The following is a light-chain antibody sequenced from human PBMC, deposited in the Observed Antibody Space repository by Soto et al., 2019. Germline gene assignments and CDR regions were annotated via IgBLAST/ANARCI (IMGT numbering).Light chain of an antibody. V-gene: IGLV2-8*01. CDR2: EVT. CDR3: SSFASSNTWV. CDR1: SSDVGAYNY. J-gene: IGLJ3*02. Sequence: QSALTQPPSATGSPGQSVTISCTGTSSDVGAYNYVSWYQQHAGKAPKLVIYEVTKRPSGVPDRFSGSKSANTASLTVSGLQAEYEADYYCSSFASSNTWVLGGGTKDTVL.